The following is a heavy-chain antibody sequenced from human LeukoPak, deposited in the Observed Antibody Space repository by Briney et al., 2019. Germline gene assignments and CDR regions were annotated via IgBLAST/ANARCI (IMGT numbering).Heavy chain of an antibody. CDR3: ARGEGTMVRGVGPFDS. CDR1: GASTSGNY. D-gene: IGHD3-10*01. Sequence: SETLSLTCTVSGASTSGNYWGWIRQPPGKGLESIGYVNYDGVARYNPSLQSRVTISIDTSKNQMSLKVTSVTAADTAVYYCARGEGTMVRGVGPFDSWSQGTLVTVSS. CDR2: VNYDGVA. J-gene: IGHJ4*02. V-gene: IGHV4-59*01.